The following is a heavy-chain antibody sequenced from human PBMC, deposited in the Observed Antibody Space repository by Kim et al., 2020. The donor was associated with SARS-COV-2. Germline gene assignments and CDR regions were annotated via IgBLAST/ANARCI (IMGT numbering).Heavy chain of an antibody. CDR3: AKFSAPGGN. Sequence: GSSPSYADSVKGRFTISRDNAKNTLYLQMNRLGAEDTAVYYCAKFSAPGGNWGQGTLVTVSS. CDR2: GSSP. V-gene: IGHV3-74*01. J-gene: IGHJ4*02. D-gene: IGHD3-16*01.